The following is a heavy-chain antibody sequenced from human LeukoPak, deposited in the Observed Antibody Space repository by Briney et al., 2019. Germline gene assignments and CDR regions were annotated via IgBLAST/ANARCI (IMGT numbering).Heavy chain of an antibody. D-gene: IGHD3-10*01. J-gene: IGHJ4*02. Sequence: PGGSLRLSCGASGYTFSDGWMSWIRQAPGKGLEWVSYISSSSSTIYYADSVKGRYTISRDNAKNSLYLQMNSLRDEDTAVYYCARESYGSGSYFYYFDYWGQGTLVTVSS. CDR2: ISSSSSTI. CDR3: ARESYGSGSYFYYFDY. CDR1: GYTFSDGW. V-gene: IGHV3-11*04.